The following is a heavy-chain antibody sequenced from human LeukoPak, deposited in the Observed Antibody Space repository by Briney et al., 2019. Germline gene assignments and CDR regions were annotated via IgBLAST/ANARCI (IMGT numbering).Heavy chain of an antibody. CDR1: GFTFSSNY. CDR2: ISGSGGST. Sequence: PGGSLRLSCAASGFTFSSNYMSWVRQAPGKGLEWVSAISGSGGSTYYADSVKGRFTISRDNSKKTLYLQMNSLRAEDTAVYYCAKVNRNGYDYAGRNYWGQGTLVTVSS. J-gene: IGHJ4*02. V-gene: IGHV3-23*01. CDR3: AKVNRNGYDYAGRNY. D-gene: IGHD5-12*01.